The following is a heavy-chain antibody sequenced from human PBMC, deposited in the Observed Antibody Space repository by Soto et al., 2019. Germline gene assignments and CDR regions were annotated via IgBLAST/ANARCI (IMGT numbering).Heavy chain of an antibody. Sequence: SDTLSLTCALYGECFRGYYWSWIRQPPGTGLEWIGEINHSGSTNYNPSLKSRVTISVDTSKNQFSLKPSSVTAADKAVYHCASQMYYYDSSGYLYYYYYGMEVWGQATTV. CDR2: INHSGST. J-gene: IGHJ6*02. CDR3: ASQMYYYDSSGYLYYYYYGMEV. D-gene: IGHD3-22*01. V-gene: IGHV4-34*01. CDR1: GECFRGYY.